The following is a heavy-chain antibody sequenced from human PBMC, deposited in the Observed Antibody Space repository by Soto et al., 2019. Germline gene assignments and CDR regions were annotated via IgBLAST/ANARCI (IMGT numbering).Heavy chain of an antibody. CDR1: GYTVTTYC. CDR3: ASEPIYYNDGSGYYPLGY. V-gene: IGHV1-18*04. Sequence: SSVKVSCKASGYTVTTYCFSWVRQAPEQWLECVGWISASNGNTHYSQKFQGRVTMTTDTSTSTAYMELRSLTSGDTAVYYCASEPIYYNDGSGYYPLGYWGQGTLVTVSS. CDR2: ISASNGNT. J-gene: IGHJ4*02. D-gene: IGHD3-22*01.